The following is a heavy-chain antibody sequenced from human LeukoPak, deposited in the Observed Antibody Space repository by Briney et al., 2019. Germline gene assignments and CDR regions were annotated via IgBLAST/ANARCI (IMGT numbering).Heavy chain of an antibody. D-gene: IGHD6-25*01. CDR3: ARDGAAVMVEFDF. CDR1: GYTLSGYY. CDR2: INPNNGGT. J-gene: IGHJ4*02. Sequence: ASVKVSCKASGYTLSGYYMYWVRQAPGQGLECMGWINPNNGGTQYAQKFQGRVSMTRDTSISTVYMELTGLTSDDTAVYYCARDGAAVMVEFDFWGQGTLVTVSS. V-gene: IGHV1-2*02.